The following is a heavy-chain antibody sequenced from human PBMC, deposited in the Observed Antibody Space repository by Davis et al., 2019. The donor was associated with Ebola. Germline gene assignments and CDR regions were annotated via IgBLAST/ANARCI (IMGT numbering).Heavy chain of an antibody. D-gene: IGHD2-2*01. CDR3: ARDRGIVVVPAAMVGYYYYGMDV. Sequence: ASVKVSCKASGYTFTSYGISWVRQAPGQGLEWMGWISAYNGNTNYAQKLQGRVTMTTDTSTSTAYMELRSLRSDDTAVYYCARDRGIVVVPAAMVGYYYYGMDVWGKGTTVTVSS. J-gene: IGHJ6*04. V-gene: IGHV1-18*01. CDR1: GYTFTSYG. CDR2: ISAYNGNT.